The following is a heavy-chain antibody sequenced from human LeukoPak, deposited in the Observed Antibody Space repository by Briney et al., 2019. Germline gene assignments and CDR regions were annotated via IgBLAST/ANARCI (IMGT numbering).Heavy chain of an antibody. Sequence: GESLKISCKGSGFIFTSYWIGWVRQMPGKGLEWMGIIYPGDSDTRYSPSFQGQVTISADKSISTAFLQWSSLKASDTAMYYCARLPAYGDPPFDYWGQGTLVTVSS. D-gene: IGHD4-17*01. V-gene: IGHV5-51*01. CDR3: ARLPAYGDPPFDY. J-gene: IGHJ4*02. CDR2: IYPGDSDT. CDR1: GFIFTSYW.